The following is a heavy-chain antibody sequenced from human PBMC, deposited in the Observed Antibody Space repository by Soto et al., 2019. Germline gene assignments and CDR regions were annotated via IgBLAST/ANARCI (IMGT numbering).Heavy chain of an antibody. CDR1: GYTFTSYY. CDR3: ARSYSSSSYWFDP. J-gene: IGHJ5*02. CDR2: INPSGGST. V-gene: IGHV1-46*01. Sequence: ASVKVSCKASGYTFTSYYMHWVRRAPGQRLEWMGIINPSGGSTSYAEKFQGRVTMTRDTSTSTVYMELSSLRSEDTAVYYCARSYSSSSYWFDPWGQGTLVTVSS. D-gene: IGHD6-6*01.